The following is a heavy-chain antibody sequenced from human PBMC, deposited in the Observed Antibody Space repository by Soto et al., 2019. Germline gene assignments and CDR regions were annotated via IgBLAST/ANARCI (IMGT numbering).Heavy chain of an antibody. CDR1: GGSISSGDYY. D-gene: IGHD3-16*02. CDR3: ARESDYVWGNHRYRQAFDY. CDR2: IYYSGST. V-gene: IGHV4-30-4*01. J-gene: IGHJ4*02. Sequence: QVQLQESGPGLVKPSQTLSLTCTVSGGSISSGDYYWSWIRQPPGKGLEWIGYIYYSGSTHYNPSLKSRVTISVDTSKNQFSLRLSSVTAADTAVYYCARESDYVWGNHRYRQAFDYWGQGTLVTVSS.